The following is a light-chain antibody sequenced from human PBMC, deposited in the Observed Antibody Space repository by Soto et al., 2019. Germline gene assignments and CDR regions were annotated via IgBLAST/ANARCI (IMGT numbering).Light chain of an antibody. CDR3: QQYGSSPLT. V-gene: IGKV3-20*01. Sequence: EIVLTQSPGTLSLSPGERATLSCRASESVSDNYLAWYQQRSGQAPRLVIYGASSRASAVPDRFSGSGSGADFTLTISRLEPGDFAVYYCQQYGSSPLTFGGGTKVEIK. CDR1: ESVSDNY. CDR2: GAS. J-gene: IGKJ4*01.